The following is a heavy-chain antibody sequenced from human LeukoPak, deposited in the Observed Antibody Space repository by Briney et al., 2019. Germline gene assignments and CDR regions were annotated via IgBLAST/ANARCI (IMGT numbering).Heavy chain of an antibody. CDR3: AKSYRSGWYRGVIDY. V-gene: IGHV3-30*02. CDR1: GFTFSSYG. CDR2: IRYDGSNK. J-gene: IGHJ4*02. Sequence: GGSLRLSCAASGFTFSSYGMHWVRQAPGKGLEWVAFIRYDGSNKYYADSVRGRFTISRDNSKNTLYLQMNLRADDTAVYYCAKSYRSGWYRGVIDYWGQGTVVTVSS. D-gene: IGHD6-13*01.